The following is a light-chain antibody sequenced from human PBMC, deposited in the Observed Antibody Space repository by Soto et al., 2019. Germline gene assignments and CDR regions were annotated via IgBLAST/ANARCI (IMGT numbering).Light chain of an antibody. J-gene: IGKJ2*01. V-gene: IGKV3-15*01. CDR1: QSVSSN. CDR3: QQYNNWPYT. CDR2: GTS. Sequence: EIVMTQSPATLSLSPGERATLSCRASQSVSSNLAWYQQKPGQAPRLLIYGTSTRATGIPARFSGSGSGTAFTLTISSLQSEDFAVYNCQQYNNWPYTFGQVTKVEIK.